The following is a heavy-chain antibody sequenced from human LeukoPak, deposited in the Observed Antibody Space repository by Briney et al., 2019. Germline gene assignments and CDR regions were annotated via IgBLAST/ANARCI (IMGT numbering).Heavy chain of an antibody. CDR3: ARGGLRFLEWLYYYYYYGMDV. CDR2: INPSGGST. CDR1: GYTFTSYY. Sequence: ASVKVSCKASGYTFTSYYMHWVRQAPGQGLEWMGIINPSGGSTSYAQKFQGRVTMTRDTSTSTVYMELSSLRSEDTAVYYCARGGLRFLEWLYYYYYYGMDVWGQGTTVTVSS. D-gene: IGHD3-3*01. V-gene: IGHV1-46*01. J-gene: IGHJ6*02.